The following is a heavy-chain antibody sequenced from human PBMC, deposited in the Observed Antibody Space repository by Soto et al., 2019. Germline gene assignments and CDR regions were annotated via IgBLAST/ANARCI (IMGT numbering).Heavy chain of an antibody. CDR2: INHSGST. CDR1: GGSFSGYC. J-gene: IGHJ4*02. V-gene: IGHV4-34*01. D-gene: IGHD3-9*01. Sequence: SETLSHTCAVYGGSFSGYCWSWIRQPPGKGLEWIGEINHSGSTNYNPSLKSRVTISVDTSKNQFSLKLSSVTAADTAVYYCARGARLLRYFDWLSTAFDYWGQGTLVTVS. CDR3: ARGARLLRYFDWLSTAFDY.